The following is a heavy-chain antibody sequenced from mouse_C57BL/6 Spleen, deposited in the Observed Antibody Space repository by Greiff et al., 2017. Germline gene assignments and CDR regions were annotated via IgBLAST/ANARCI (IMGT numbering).Heavy chain of an antibody. Sequence: VQLQQSGAELVKPGASVKISCKASGYAFSSYWMNWVQQRPGKGLEWIGQIYPGDGATNYNGKFKGKATLTADKSSSTAYMQLSSLTSEDSAVYFCARAGGQGYFDYWGQGTTLTVSS. V-gene: IGHV1-80*01. CDR2: IYPGDGAT. D-gene: IGHD1-1*02. J-gene: IGHJ2*01. CDR3: ARAGGQGYFDY. CDR1: GYAFSSYW.